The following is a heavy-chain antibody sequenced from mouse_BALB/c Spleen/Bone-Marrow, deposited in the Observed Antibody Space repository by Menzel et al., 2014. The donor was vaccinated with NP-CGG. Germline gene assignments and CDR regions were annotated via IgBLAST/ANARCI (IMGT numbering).Heavy chain of an antibody. CDR1: GFNIKDTY. CDR3: ASYYYGRSSFAC. D-gene: IGHD1-1*01. Sequence: EVQLQQSGAELVKPGASVKLSCTASGFNIKDTYIHWVKQRPEQGLEWIGRIDPANGNTKYDPKFQGKATITTVTSSNTAYLQLSSLTSEDTAVYYCASYYYGRSSFACWGQGTLVTVSA. CDR2: IDPANGNT. V-gene: IGHV14-3*02. J-gene: IGHJ3*01.